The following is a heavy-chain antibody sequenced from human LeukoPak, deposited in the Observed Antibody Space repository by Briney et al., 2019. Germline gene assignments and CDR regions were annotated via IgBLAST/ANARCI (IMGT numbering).Heavy chain of an antibody. CDR1: GGTFNIHA. D-gene: IGHD6-19*01. Sequence: SMKVSCKTSGGTFNIHAINWVRQAPGQGLAWMGRFIPFFGSSSYAQKFQGRLTITADRSTGTAYIEMGSLTSEETAIYYCARDKGEVAGTFDSWGQGTLITVSS. CDR3: ARDKGEVAGTFDS. V-gene: IGHV1-69*06. CDR2: FIPFFGSS. J-gene: IGHJ4*02.